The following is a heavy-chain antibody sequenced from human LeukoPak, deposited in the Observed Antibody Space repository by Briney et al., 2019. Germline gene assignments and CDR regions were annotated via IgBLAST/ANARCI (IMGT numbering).Heavy chain of an antibody. Sequence: SETLSLTCTVSGGSISSYCWSWIRQPPGKGLEWIGYIYYSGSTNYNPSLKSRVTISVDTSKNQFSLKLSSVTAADTAVYYCARHIPVSYDAFDLWGRGTTVTVSS. J-gene: IGHJ3*01. CDR2: IYYSGST. CDR1: GGSISSYC. CDR3: ARHIPVSYDAFDL. V-gene: IGHV4-59*01. D-gene: IGHD6-19*01.